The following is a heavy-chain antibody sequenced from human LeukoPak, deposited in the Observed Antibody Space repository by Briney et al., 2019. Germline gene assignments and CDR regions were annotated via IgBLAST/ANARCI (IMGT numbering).Heavy chain of an antibody. CDR3: ASEAIDIVVVPAAPHFDY. CDR1: GFTFSSYG. J-gene: IGHJ4*02. V-gene: IGHV3-33*01. D-gene: IGHD2-2*01. CDR2: IWYDGSNK. Sequence: GGSLRLSCAASGFTFSSYGMHWVRQAPGKGLEWVAVIWYDGSNKYYADSVKGRFAISRDNSKNTLYLQMNSLRAEDTAVYYCASEAIDIVVVPAAPHFDYWGQGTLVTVS.